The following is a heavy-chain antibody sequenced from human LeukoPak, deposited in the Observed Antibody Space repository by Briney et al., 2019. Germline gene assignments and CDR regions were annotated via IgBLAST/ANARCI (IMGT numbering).Heavy chain of an antibody. D-gene: IGHD2-2*01. CDR1: GGSLSGYY. Sequence: SETLSLTCAVYGGSLSGYYWSWIRQPPGKGLEWIGEINHSGSTNYNPSLKSRVTISVDTSKNQFSLKLSSVTAADTAVYYCARVSRTSDAFDIWGQGTMVTVSS. CDR3: ARVSRTSDAFDI. V-gene: IGHV4-34*01. CDR2: INHSGST. J-gene: IGHJ3*02.